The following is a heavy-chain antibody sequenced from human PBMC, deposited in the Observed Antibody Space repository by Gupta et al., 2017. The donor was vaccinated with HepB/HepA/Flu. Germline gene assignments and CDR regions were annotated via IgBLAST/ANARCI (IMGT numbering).Heavy chain of an antibody. V-gene: IGHV3-23*01. CDR2: ISGSGGFR. J-gene: IGHJ4*02. CDR1: GFTFGSYA. CDR3: AKSHSGWPPRSVDY. Sequence: EVQVLESGGGLVQPGGSLSLSCTASGFTFGSYAMIWVCQAPGKGLEWVSVISGSGGFRYDSDSVKGRFTISRDNSKNTLYLQMNSLRAEDTAVYYCAKSHSGWPPRSVDYWGQGTLVTVSS. D-gene: IGHD6-19*01.